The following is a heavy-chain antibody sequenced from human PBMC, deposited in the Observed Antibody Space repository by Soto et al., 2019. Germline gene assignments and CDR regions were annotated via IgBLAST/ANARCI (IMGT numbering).Heavy chain of an antibody. V-gene: IGHV4-59*01. Sequence: PSETLSLTCSVSGGSMDNYYWSWIRQAPGKALEWIGYVYHNGRTSYNPSLKSRVSISVDRSKNQFSLNLSSVTAADTAMYYCASSSLYGMDVWGQGTTVTSP. J-gene: IGHJ6*02. CDR1: GGSMDNYY. CDR3: ASSSLYGMDV. CDR2: VYHNGRT.